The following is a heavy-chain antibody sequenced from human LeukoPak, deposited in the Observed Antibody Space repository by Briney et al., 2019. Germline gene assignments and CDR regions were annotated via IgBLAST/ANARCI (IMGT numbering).Heavy chain of an antibody. D-gene: IGHD3-10*01. CDR3: ARDRASGMDY. V-gene: IGHV4-31*03. CDR1: GGSVNSGAYY. Sequence: SETLSLTCTVSGGSVNSGAYYWSWIRQFPGKGLEWIGQIFFTGRTDYNPSLQSRLAISIDTSRDQFSLELSSVSAADTATYYCARDRASGMDYWGQGILVTVSS. J-gene: IGHJ4*02. CDR2: IFFTGRT.